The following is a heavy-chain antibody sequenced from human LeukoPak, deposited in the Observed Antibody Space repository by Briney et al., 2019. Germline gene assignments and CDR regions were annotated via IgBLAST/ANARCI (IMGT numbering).Heavy chain of an antibody. J-gene: IGHJ3*02. V-gene: IGHV3-23*01. CDR1: GFTFSSYA. CDR2: ISGSGGST. Sequence: GGSLRLSCAASGFTFSSYAMSWVRQAPGKGLEWVSAISGSGGSTYYADSVKGRFTISRDNSKNTLYLQMNSLRAEDTAVYYCAKDHPRIAVADDAFDIWGQGTMVAVSS. CDR3: AKDHPRIAVADDAFDI. D-gene: IGHD6-19*01.